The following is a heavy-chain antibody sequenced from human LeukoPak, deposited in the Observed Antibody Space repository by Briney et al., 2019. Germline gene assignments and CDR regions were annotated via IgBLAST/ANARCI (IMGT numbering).Heavy chain of an antibody. J-gene: IGHJ3*02. CDR2: ISPYNDNT. V-gene: IGHV1-18*04. CDR1: GYSFTSHY. D-gene: IGHD6-13*01. CDR3: TRDHLAADGSDAFDI. Sequence: ASVKVSCKASGYSFTSHYMHWVRQAPGQGLEWMGWISPYNDNTKYAQKFQGRVTMTTDTSTTTAYMDLRSLRSDDTAVYYCTRDHLAADGSDAFDIWGQGTMVTVSS.